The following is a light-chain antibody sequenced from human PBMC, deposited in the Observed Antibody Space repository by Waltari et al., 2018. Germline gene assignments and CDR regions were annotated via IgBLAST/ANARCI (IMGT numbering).Light chain of an antibody. CDR1: PSVSRS. J-gene: IGKJ4*01. CDR2: EAS. CDR3: QQRSVWPVT. Sequence: EIVLTQSPATLSLSPGERVTLSCRASPSVSRSLGWFLQKPGQAPKLLIYEASNRAPGLPGRFSGRGFGRDFTLTISSLEPEDFGVYYCQQRSVWPVTFGGGTKLEI. V-gene: IGKV3-11*02.